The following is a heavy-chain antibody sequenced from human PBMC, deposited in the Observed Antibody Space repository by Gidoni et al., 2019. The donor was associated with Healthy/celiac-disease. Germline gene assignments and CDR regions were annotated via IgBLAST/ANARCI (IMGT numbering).Heavy chain of an antibody. D-gene: IGHD3-10*01. CDR1: GCSISSSSYY. CDR2: IYYSGST. Sequence: QLQLQESGPGLVKPSETLSLPCTVSGCSISSSSYYWGWIRQPPGKGLEWIGSIYYSGSTYYNPSLKSRVTISVDTSKNQFSLKLSSVTAADTAVYYCARTYGSGSYWFDYWGQGTLVTVSS. CDR3: ARTYGSGSYWFDY. V-gene: IGHV4-39*01. J-gene: IGHJ4*02.